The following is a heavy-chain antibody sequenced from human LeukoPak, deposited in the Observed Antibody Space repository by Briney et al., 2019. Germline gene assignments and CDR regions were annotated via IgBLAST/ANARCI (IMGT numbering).Heavy chain of an antibody. V-gene: IGHV4-59*01. CDR2: IYYSGCT. CDR3: ARDLIVGATRIGAFDY. J-gene: IGHJ4*02. CDR1: GGSISSYY. D-gene: IGHD1-26*01. Sequence: PSETLSLTCTISGGSISSYYWSWIRQPPGKGLEWIGYIYYSGCTNYNPSLKSRVTISVDTSKNQFSLKLSSVTAADTAVYYCARDLIVGATRIGAFDYWGQGTLVTVSS.